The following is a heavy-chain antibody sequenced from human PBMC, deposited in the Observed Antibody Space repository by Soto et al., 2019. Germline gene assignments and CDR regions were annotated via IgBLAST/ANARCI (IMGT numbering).Heavy chain of an antibody. CDR1: GFTFSRSG. J-gene: IGHJ6*03. D-gene: IGHD3-10*01. CDR3: AKDRVDPRIITMVRGSMDV. Sequence: GGSLRLSCAASGFTFSRSGMHWVRQAPGKGLEWVAVTAYDGSTKYYADSVKGRFTISRDNSKNTLYLQMSSLRAEDTAVYYCAKDRVDPRIITMVRGSMDVWGKGTTVTVSS. CDR2: TAYDGSTK. V-gene: IGHV3-30*18.